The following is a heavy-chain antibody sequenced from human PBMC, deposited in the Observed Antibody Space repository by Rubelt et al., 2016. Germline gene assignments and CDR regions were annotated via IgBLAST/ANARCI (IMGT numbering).Heavy chain of an antibody. V-gene: IGHV3-23*01. CDR2: ISGSGGST. Sequence: GGGVVQPGRSLRLSCAASGFTFSSYAMSWVRQAPGKGLEWVSAISGSGGSTYYADSVKGRFTISRDNSKNTQYLHMNSLRAEDTAVYHWARDQPGTGARAMDAWGQGTTVTVSS. CDR3: ARDQPGTGARAMDA. D-gene: IGHD1/OR15-1a*01. J-gene: IGHJ6*02. CDR1: GFTFSSYA.